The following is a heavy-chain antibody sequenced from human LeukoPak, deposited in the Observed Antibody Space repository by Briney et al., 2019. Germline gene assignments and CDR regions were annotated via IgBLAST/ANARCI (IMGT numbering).Heavy chain of an antibody. CDR2: IRFDGSNK. J-gene: IGHJ4*02. Sequence: PGGSLRLSCGASGFTFSSFGMHWVRQAPGKGLEWVAFIRFDGSNKYYADSVKGRFTISRDNSKNTLFLQVNSLRAEDTAVYYCARRKGLNYPFDYWGQGTLVTVSS. CDR1: GFTFSSFG. D-gene: IGHD4-11*01. V-gene: IGHV3-30*02. CDR3: ARRKGLNYPFDY.